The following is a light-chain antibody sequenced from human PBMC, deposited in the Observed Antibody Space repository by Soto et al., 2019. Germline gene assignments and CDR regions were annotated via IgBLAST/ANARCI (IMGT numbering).Light chain of an antibody. CDR1: QGISSY. CDR3: QQVDSSPWT. CDR2: DAS. V-gene: IGKV1-9*01. J-gene: IGKJ1*01. Sequence: DIQLTQSPSFLSASIGGRVTITCRASQGISSYLAWYQQKPGKAPNLLIYDASTLQSGVPSRFSGSGSGTEFTLTISSLQPEDFASYYCQQVDSSPWTFGQGTKVEIK.